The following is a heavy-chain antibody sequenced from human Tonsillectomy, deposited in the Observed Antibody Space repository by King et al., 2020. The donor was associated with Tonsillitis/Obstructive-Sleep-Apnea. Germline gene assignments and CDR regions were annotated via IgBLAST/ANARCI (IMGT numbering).Heavy chain of an antibody. CDR1: GGTFSSYA. Sequence: VQLVESGAEVKKPGSSVKVSCKASGGTFSSYAISWVRQAPGQGLEWMGGIIPIFGTANYAQQFQGRVTITADESTSTAYMELSSLRSEDTAVYYCARDNGDIVVVPAAGGDAFDIWRQGTMVTVSS. CDR2: IIPIFGTA. D-gene: IGHD2-2*01. J-gene: IGHJ3*02. V-gene: IGHV1-69*01. CDR3: ARDNGDIVVVPAAGGDAFDI.